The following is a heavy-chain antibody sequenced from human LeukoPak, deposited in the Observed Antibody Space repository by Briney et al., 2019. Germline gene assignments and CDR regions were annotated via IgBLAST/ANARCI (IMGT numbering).Heavy chain of an antibody. CDR3: ARHPKSGYTGYESDY. D-gene: IGHD5-12*01. Sequence: SETPSLTCAVSGGSISSSNWWSWVRQPPGKGLEWIGEIYHSGSTNYNPSLKSRVTISVDKSKNQSSLKLSSVTAADTAVYYCARHPKSGYTGYESDYWGQGTLVTVSS. CDR1: GGSISSSNW. CDR2: IYHSGST. J-gene: IGHJ4*02. V-gene: IGHV4-4*02.